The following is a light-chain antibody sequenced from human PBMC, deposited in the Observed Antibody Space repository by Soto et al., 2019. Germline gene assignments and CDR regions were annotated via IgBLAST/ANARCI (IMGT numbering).Light chain of an antibody. Sequence: DIQMTQSPSSLSASVGDRVTITCRASQGISNYLAWYQQKPGKVPKVLIYAASTLQSGVPSWFSGSGSGTDFPLTISSLHPEDVASYYRQNNGSSPWTFGQGTKVEIK. J-gene: IGKJ1*01. CDR3: QNNGSSPWT. V-gene: IGKV1-27*01. CDR1: QGISNY. CDR2: AAS.